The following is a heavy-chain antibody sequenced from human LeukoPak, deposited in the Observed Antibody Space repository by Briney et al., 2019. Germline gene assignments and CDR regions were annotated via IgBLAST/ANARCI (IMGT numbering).Heavy chain of an antibody. D-gene: IGHD2-15*01. CDR2: ISSSSSYI. CDR3: ASDLGYCSGGSCSFDAFDI. V-gene: IGHV3-21*01. J-gene: IGHJ3*02. CDR1: GFSFSTYR. Sequence: GGSLRLSCAAFGFSFSTYRMNWVRQAPGKGLEWVSSISSSSSYIYYADSVKGRFTISRDNAKNSLYLQMNSLRAEDTAVYYCASDLGYCSGGSCSFDAFDIWGQGTMVTVSS.